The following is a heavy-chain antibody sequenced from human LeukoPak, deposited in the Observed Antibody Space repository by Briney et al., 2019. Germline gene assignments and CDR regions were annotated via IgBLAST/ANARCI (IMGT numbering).Heavy chain of an antibody. CDR3: ARGVASWRGYSGYPSRRPQYYFDY. CDR2: INHSGST. Sequence: SETLSLTCAVYGGSFSGYYGSWIRQPPGKGLEWIGEINHSGSTNYNPSLKSRVTISVDTSKNQFSLKLSSVTAADTAVYYCARGVASWRGYSGYPSRRPQYYFDYWGQGTLVTVSS. V-gene: IGHV4-34*01. CDR1: GGSFSGYY. J-gene: IGHJ4*02. D-gene: IGHD5-12*01.